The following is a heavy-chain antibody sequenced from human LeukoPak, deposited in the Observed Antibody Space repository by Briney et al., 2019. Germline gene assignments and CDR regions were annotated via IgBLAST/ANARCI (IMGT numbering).Heavy chain of an antibody. V-gene: IGHV4-34*01. CDR1: GGSFSGYY. D-gene: IGHD5-12*01. J-gene: IGHJ4*02. CDR2: INHSGST. Sequence: PSETLSLTCAVYGGSFSGYYWSWIRQPPGKGLEWIGEINHSGSTNYNPSLKSRVTISVDTSKNQFSLKLSSVTAADTAVYYCARGVRGYSGYDYVETVFDYWGQGTLVTVSS. CDR3: ARGVRGYSGYDYVETVFDY.